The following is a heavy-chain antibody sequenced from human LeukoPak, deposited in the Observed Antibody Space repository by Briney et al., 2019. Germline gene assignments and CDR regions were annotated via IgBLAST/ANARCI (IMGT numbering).Heavy chain of an antibody. Sequence: GGSLRLSCAASGFTFSDYYMNWVRQAPGKGLEWVSSISSSSTIYYADSVKGRFTTSRDNAKNSLYLQMNSLRAEDTAVYYCARDPHITMIVVVIPDYWGQGTLVTVSS. D-gene: IGHD3-22*01. V-gene: IGHV3-69-1*02. CDR3: ARDPHITMIVVVIPDY. CDR1: GFTFSDYY. CDR2: ISSSSTI. J-gene: IGHJ4*02.